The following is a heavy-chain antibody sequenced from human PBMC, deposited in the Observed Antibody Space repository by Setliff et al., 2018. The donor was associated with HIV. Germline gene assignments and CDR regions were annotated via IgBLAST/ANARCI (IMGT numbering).Heavy chain of an antibody. CDR3: ARGKWIQLWSYDAFDI. CDR1: GGTLNRYA. Sequence: SVKVSCKASGGTLNRYAISWVRQAPGQGLEWMGGVIPIFGTANYAQKFQGRVTITADESTSTAYMELSSLRSEDTAVYYCARGKWIQLWSYDAFDIWGQGTMVTVSS. D-gene: IGHD5-18*01. CDR2: VIPIFGTA. J-gene: IGHJ3*02. V-gene: IGHV1-69*13.